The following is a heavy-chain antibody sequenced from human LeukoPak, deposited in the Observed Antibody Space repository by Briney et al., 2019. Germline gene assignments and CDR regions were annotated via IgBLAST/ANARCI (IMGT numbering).Heavy chain of an antibody. CDR2: ISSSSSYI. CDR1: GFTFSSYS. J-gene: IGHJ4*02. CDR3: ARPGYGSGSYYYY. Sequence: PGGSLRLSCAASGFTFSSYSMNWVRQAPGKGLEWVSSISSSSSYIYYADSVEGRFTISRDNAKNSLYLQMNSLRAEDTAVYYCARPGYGSGSYYYYWGQGTLVTVSS. V-gene: IGHV3-21*01. D-gene: IGHD3-10*01.